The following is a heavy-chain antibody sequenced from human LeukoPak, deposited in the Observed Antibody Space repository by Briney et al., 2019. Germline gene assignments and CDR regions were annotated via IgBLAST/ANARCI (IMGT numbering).Heavy chain of an antibody. D-gene: IGHD3-22*01. V-gene: IGHV4-34*01. Sequence: SETLSLTCAVYGGSFSGYHWSWIRQPPGKGLEWIGEINHSGSTNYNPSLKSRVTISVDTSKSQFSLKLNSMTAADTAAYYCARGAQTYYDKAPVDYWGQGTLVTVSS. CDR3: ARGAQTYYDKAPVDY. CDR1: GGSFSGYH. J-gene: IGHJ4*02. CDR2: INHSGST.